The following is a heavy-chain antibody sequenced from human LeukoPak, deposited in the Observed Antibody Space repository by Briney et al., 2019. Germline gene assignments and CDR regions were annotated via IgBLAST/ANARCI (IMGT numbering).Heavy chain of an antibody. D-gene: IGHD6-19*01. CDR3: ATGYSSGWYFYFQH. Sequence: GGSLRLSCAASGFTFSSYWMSWVRQAPGKGLEWVANIKQDGSEKNYVDSVKGRFTISRDNAKNSLSLRMNSLSAEDTAVYYCATGYSSGWYFYFQHWGQGSLVSVSS. CDR2: IKQDGSEK. J-gene: IGHJ1*01. CDR1: GFTFSSYW. V-gene: IGHV3-7*01.